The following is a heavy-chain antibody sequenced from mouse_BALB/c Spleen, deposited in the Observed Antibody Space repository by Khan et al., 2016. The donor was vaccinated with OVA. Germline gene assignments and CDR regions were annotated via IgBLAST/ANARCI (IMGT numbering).Heavy chain of an antibody. CDR2: IWGDGST. D-gene: IGHD2-10*01. CDR1: GFSLTGYG. Sequence: VELVESGPGLVAPSQSLSITCTVSGFSLTGYGVNWVRQPPGKSLEWLGMIWGDGSTDYNSALKSRLSISKDNSKSQVFLKMNSMQTDDTARYYCARAYYANYREAMDYWGEGTSVTVSS. V-gene: IGHV2-6-7*01. J-gene: IGHJ4*01. CDR3: ARAYYANYREAMDY.